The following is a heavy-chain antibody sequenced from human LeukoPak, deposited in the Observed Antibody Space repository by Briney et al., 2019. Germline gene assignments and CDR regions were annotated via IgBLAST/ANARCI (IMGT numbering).Heavy chain of an antibody. D-gene: IGHD6-13*01. CDR2: INHSGST. CDR1: GGSFSGYY. CDR3: ARVFRQQPISRYYYYYMDV. J-gene: IGHJ6*03. V-gene: IGHV4-34*01. Sequence: SETLSLTCAVYGGSFSGYYWSWIRQPPGKGLEWIGEINHSGSTNYNPSLKSRVTISVDTSKNQFSLKLSSVTAADTAVYYCARVFRQQPISRYYYYYMDVWGKGTTVTVSS.